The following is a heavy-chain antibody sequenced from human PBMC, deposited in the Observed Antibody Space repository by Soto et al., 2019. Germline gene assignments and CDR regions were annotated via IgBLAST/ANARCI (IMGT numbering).Heavy chain of an antibody. V-gene: IGHV3-11*01. Sequence: QVQLVESGGGLVKPGGSLRLSCAASGFTFSDYYMSWIRQAPGKGLEWVSYISSSGSTIYYADSVKGRFTISRDNAKNSLYLQMNSLRAEDTAVYYCARGKQWLDSVPGLMGPHDAFDIWGQGTMVTVSS. CDR2: ISSSGSTI. D-gene: IGHD6-19*01. J-gene: IGHJ3*02. CDR1: GFTFSDYY. CDR3: ARGKQWLDSVPGLMGPHDAFDI.